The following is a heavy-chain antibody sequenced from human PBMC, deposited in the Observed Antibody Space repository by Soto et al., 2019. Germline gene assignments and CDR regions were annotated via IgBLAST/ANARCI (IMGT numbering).Heavy chain of an antibody. CDR2: IYYSGST. J-gene: IGHJ4*02. V-gene: IGHV4-59*01. Sequence: QVQLQESGPGLVKPSETLSLTCTVSGGSISSYYWSWIRQPPGKGLEWIGYIYYSGSTNYNPSLKRRVTISVDTSKNQFSLKLSSVTAADTAVYYCARAPIVGATTYFDYWGQGTLVTVSS. D-gene: IGHD1-26*01. CDR1: GGSISSYY. CDR3: ARAPIVGATTYFDY.